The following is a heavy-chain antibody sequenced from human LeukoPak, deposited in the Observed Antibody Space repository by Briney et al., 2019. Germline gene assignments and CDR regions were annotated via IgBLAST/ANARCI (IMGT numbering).Heavy chain of an antibody. CDR2: IYHSGST. CDR3: ARVLKSVADLNWFDP. J-gene: IGHJ5*02. CDR1: GGSISSSNW. Sequence: SETLSLTCAVSGGSISSSNWWSWVRQPPGKGLEWIGEIYHSGSTNYNPSLKSRVTISVDKSKNQFSLKLSSVTAADTAVYYCARVLKSVADLNWFDPWGQGTLVTVSS. V-gene: IGHV4-4*02. D-gene: IGHD6-19*01.